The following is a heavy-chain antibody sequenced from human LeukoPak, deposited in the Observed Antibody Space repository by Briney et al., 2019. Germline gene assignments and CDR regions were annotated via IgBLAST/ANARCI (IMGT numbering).Heavy chain of an antibody. CDR2: IKQDGSEK. D-gene: IGHD3-10*01. J-gene: IGHJ6*03. Sequence: PGGSLRLSCAASGFTFSNYWMTWVRQAPGKGLEWVANIKQDGSEKYYVDSVKGRFTISRDNAKNSLYLQMNSLRAEDTAVYYCARRFRYYGSGNYFAYYYMDVWGKGTTVTISS. CDR3: ARRFRYYGSGNYFAYYYMDV. CDR1: GFTFSNYW. V-gene: IGHV3-7*01.